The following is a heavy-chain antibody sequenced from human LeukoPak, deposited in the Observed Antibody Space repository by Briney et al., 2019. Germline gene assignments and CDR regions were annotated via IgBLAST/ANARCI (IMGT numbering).Heavy chain of an antibody. V-gene: IGHV3-30*04. CDR2: VGDDAKTI. CDR1: GFTFTGHS. Sequence: GGSLRLSCVASGFTFTGHSMHWVRQAPGKGLEGVAVVGDDAKTIFYADSLKGRFTVSRDNSKNTVYLQINSLRDEDTAVYYCAREKQSGGTPFDYWGQGSLVTVSS. CDR3: AREKQSGGTPFDY. D-gene: IGHD1-26*01. J-gene: IGHJ4*02.